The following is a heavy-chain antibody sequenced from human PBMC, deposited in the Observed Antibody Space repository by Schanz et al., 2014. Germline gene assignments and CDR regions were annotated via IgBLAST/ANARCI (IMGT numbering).Heavy chain of an antibody. J-gene: IGHJ3*01. CDR3: AANSPFRMVRGSNAFDA. CDR1: GYTVSALA. V-gene: IGHV1-24*01. CDR2: FDVEDGET. D-gene: IGHD3-10*01. Sequence: QVQLLQSGSEVKKPGASVKVSCEISGYTVSALAMHWVRQAPGKGLEWLGGFDVEDGETIYAQKFQGRVTMTEDTSTKTAYMELSGLRSGDTAVYYCAANSPFRMVRGSNAFDAWGQGTMVTVSS.